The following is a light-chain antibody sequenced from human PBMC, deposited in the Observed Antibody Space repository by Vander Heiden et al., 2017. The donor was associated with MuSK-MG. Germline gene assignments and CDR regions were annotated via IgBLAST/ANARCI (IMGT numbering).Light chain of an antibody. CDR3: QQDGTSLRS. CDR2: GAS. Sequence: EIVLTQSPGTLSLSPGERAILSCRASQSVSSSYLAWYQQKAGQAPRLLIYGASTRATGIPDRFRGSGSGTDFTLTISRLEPEDFAVYYCQQDGTSLRSFGQGTKLEIK. J-gene: IGKJ2*03. CDR1: QSVSSSY. V-gene: IGKV3-20*01.